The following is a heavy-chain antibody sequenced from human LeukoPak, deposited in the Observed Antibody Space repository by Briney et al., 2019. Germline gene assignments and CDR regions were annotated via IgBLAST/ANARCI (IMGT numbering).Heavy chain of an antibody. D-gene: IGHD3/OR15-3a*01. J-gene: IGHJ4*02. CDR3: ARVPRTDLVY. V-gene: IGHV3-21*01. CDR1: GFTFSSYS. Sequence: GGTLRLSCAASGFTFSSYSMNWVRQAPGKGLEWVSSISSSSSYIYYADSVKGRFTISRDNAKNSLYLQMNSLRAEDTAVYYCARVPRTDLVYWGQGTLVTVSS. CDR2: ISSSSSYI.